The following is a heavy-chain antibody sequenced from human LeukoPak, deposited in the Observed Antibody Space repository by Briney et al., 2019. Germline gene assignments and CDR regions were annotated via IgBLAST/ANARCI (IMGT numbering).Heavy chain of an antibody. D-gene: IGHD3-10*01. CDR1: GFTFSSYG. CDR2: IGYYGGNK. V-gene: IGHV3-33*01. Sequence: QSGGSLRLSCAASGFTFSSYGMHWARQAPGQGLEWGAVIGYYGGNKYYADSVKGRFTISRANSKNTLYLQMNSLRAEDTAVYYCARDSLGTLVRGVIHTYFDYWGQGTLVTVSS. J-gene: IGHJ4*02. CDR3: ARDSLGTLVRGVIHTYFDY.